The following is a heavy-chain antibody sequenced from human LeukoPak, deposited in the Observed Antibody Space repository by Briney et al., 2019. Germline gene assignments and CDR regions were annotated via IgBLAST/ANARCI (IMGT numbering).Heavy chain of an antibody. CDR1: GFTFSTYW. V-gene: IGHV3-7*01. J-gene: IGHJ4*02. CDR2: INQDASEI. Sequence: GGSLRLSCAASGFTFSTYWMNWYRQAPGKGLEWVGNINQDASEINYVDSVRGRFTISRDNAKNSLHLQMNSLRAEDAAVYYCATDRDNSDWQKRFDSWGQGTLVTVSS. D-gene: IGHD2-21*02. CDR3: ATDRDNSDWQKRFDS.